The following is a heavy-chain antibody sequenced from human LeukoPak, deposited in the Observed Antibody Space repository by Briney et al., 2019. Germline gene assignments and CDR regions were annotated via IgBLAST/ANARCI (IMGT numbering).Heavy chain of an antibody. CDR1: GFTFSSYG. Sequence: GGSLRLSCAASGFTFSSYGMHWVRQAPGKGLEWVAVIWYDGSNKYYADSVKGRFTISRDNSKNTLYLQMNSLRAEDTAVYYCARDRVDTAMVGVLDYWGQGALVTVSS. J-gene: IGHJ4*02. D-gene: IGHD5-18*01. CDR2: IWYDGSNK. CDR3: ARDRVDTAMVGVLDY. V-gene: IGHV3-33*01.